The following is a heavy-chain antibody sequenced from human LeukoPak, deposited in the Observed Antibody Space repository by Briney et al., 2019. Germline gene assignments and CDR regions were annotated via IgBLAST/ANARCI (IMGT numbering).Heavy chain of an antibody. CDR1: GYTFTSYG. CDR2: ISAYNGNT. V-gene: IGHV1-18*01. J-gene: IGHJ4*02. CDR3: ARVKAAADEEDY. D-gene: IGHD6-13*01. Sequence: ASVQVSCKASGYTFTSYGISWVRQAPGQGLEWMGWISAYNGNTNYAQKLQGRVTMTTDTSTSTAYMELRSLRSDDTAVYYCARVKAAADEEDYWGQGTLVTVSS.